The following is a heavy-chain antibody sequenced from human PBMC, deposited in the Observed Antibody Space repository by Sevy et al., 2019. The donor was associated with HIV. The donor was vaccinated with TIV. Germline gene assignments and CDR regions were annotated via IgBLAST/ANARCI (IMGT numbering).Heavy chain of an antibody. J-gene: IGHJ6*02. CDR1: GYSISSGYY. CDR2: MYHSGPS. CDR3: TRDSEGREFYYGMDV. D-gene: IGHD3-10*01. V-gene: IGHV4-38-2*02. Sequence: SETLSLTCTVSGYSISSGYYWGWIRQPPGKGLEWIGSMYHSGPSYYNPSLKSRVTIAVDTSKNQFSRKLSSVTAADTAVYYCTRDSEGREFYYGMDVWGPGTMVTVSS.